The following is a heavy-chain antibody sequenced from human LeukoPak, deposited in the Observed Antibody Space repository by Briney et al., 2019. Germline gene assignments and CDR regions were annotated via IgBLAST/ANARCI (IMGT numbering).Heavy chain of an antibody. V-gene: IGHV1-2*02. CDR1: GYTFSNNG. CDR2: INPNSGGT. J-gene: IGHJ4*02. Sequence: ASVKVSCKASGYTFSNNGISWVRQAPGQGLEWMGWINPNSGGTNYAQKFQGRVTMTRDTSISTAYMELSRLRSDDTAVYYCARVPIVVVTAYFDYWGQGTLVTVSS. CDR3: ARVPIVVVTAYFDY. D-gene: IGHD2-21*02.